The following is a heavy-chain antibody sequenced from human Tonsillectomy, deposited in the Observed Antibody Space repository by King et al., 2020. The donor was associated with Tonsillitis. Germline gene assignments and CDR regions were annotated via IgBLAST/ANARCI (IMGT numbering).Heavy chain of an antibody. J-gene: IGHJ4*02. CDR2: IRSKASGGTT. D-gene: IGHD3-16*01. CDR1: GFTFGDYA. CDR3: TRDLGDLDY. V-gene: IGHV3-49*04. Sequence: VQLVESGGGLVQPGRSLRLSCTASGFTFGDYAMSWVRQAPGKGLEWGGFIRSKASGGTTEYAASVKGRFTISRDDSKSIAYLQMNSLKTEDTAVYYCTRDLGDLDYWGQGTLVTVSS.